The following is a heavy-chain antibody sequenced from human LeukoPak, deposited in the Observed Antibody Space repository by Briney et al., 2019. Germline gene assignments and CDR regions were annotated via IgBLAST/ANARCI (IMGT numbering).Heavy chain of an antibody. V-gene: IGHV4-59*01. D-gene: IGHD5-18*01. CDR3: ARVWDTAMATGFDY. CDR2: IYYSGST. J-gene: IGHJ4*02. CDR1: GGFISNYY. Sequence: PSETLSLTCNVSGGFISNYYWSWIRQPPGKGLEWIGYIYYSGSTNYNPSLKSRVTISVDTSKNQFSLKLSSVTAADTAVYYCARVWDTAMATGFDYWGQGTLVTVSS.